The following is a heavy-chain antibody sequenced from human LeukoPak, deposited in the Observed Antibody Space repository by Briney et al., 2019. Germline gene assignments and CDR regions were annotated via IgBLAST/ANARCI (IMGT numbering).Heavy chain of an antibody. D-gene: IGHD5-18*01. CDR1: GFTFSDHY. J-gene: IGHJ6*02. V-gene: IGHV4-39*01. CDR3: ARLGYNYYYYYGMDV. CDR2: IYYSGST. Sequence: GSLRLSCAASGFTFSDHYMDWVRQPPGKGLEWIGSIYYSGSTYYNPSLKSRVTISVDTSKNQFSLKLSSVTAADTAVYYCARLGYNYYYYYGMDVWGQGTTVTVSS.